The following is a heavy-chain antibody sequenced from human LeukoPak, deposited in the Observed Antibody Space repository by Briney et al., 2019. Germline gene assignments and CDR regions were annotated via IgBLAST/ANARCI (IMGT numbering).Heavy chain of an antibody. Sequence: GGSLRLSCAASGFTVSSNYMSWVRQAPGKGLEWVSLIYTGGSTYYADSVKGRFIISRDNSKNTVYLQMSSLRAEDTAVYYCAKARRDGYNYYFDYWGQGTLVTVSS. CDR1: GFTVSSNY. CDR3: AKARRDGYNYYFDY. D-gene: IGHD5-24*01. V-gene: IGHV3-66*01. J-gene: IGHJ4*02. CDR2: IYTGGST.